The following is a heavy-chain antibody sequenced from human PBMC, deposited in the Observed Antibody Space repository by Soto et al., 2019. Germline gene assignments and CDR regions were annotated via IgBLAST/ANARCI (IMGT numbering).Heavy chain of an antibody. CDR2: IIPIFGTA. CDR1: GGTFSSYA. Sequence: SVKVSCKASGGTFSSYAISWVRQAPGQGLEWMGGIIPIFGTANYAQKFQGRVTITADESTSTAYMELSGLRSEDTAVYYCARRSYYDSSGYYYPIDYWGQGTLVTVS. J-gene: IGHJ4*02. CDR3: ARRSYYDSSGYYYPIDY. V-gene: IGHV1-69*13. D-gene: IGHD3-22*01.